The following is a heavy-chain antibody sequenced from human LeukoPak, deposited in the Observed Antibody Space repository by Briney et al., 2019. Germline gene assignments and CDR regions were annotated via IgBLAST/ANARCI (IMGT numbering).Heavy chain of an antibody. CDR1: GGSVSSSKYL. V-gene: IGHV4-39*07. Sequence: YPSETLSLTCAVSGGSVSSSKYLWGWIRQPPGKELEWIGSISYSGNTDYNPSLKSRVTLSVDTSKNQFSLKLTSVTAADSAVYYCAGLGVMVLVYQSESWGQGTPVAVSS. CDR3: AGLGVMVLVYQSES. J-gene: IGHJ1*01. D-gene: IGHD2-8*01. CDR2: ISYSGNT.